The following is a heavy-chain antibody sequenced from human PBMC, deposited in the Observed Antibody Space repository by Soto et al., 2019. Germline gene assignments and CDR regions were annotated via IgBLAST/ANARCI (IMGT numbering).Heavy chain of an antibody. CDR3: ARETSVTHFDY. V-gene: IGHV3-30-3*01. J-gene: IGHJ4*02. CDR2: ISHEGSKK. Sequence: SLRLAFSDSGFIVMDYPMHCVGQAPGKGLEWVAVISHEGSKKYYAGSVKGRFTISRDKSEQTVFLQMTGLRADDTAVYYCARETSVTHFDYWGEGTMVTVSS. D-gene: IGHD4-17*01. CDR1: GFIVMDYP.